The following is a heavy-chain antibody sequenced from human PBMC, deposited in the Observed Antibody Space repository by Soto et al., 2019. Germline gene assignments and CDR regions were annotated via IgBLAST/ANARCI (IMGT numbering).Heavy chain of an antibody. CDR1: GFTFSSYS. Sequence: GGSLRLSCAASGFTFSSYSMNWVRQAPGKGLEWVSSISSSSSYIYYADSVKGRFTISRDNAKNSLYLQMNSLRAEDTAVYYCARDGRIAAVSDAFDIWGQGTMVTVSS. V-gene: IGHV3-21*01. CDR3: ARDGRIAAVSDAFDI. J-gene: IGHJ3*02. D-gene: IGHD6-13*01. CDR2: ISSSSSYI.